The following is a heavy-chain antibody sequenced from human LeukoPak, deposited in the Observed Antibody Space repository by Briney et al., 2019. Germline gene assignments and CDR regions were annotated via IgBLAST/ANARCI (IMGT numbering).Heavy chain of an antibody. J-gene: IGHJ4*02. D-gene: IGHD1-26*01. V-gene: IGHV1-2*02. CDR3: ARAREGGILGALGGRFDY. Sequence: ASVKVSCKASGFSFTGYFMHWVRQAPGQGLEWMGWINPNSGGTNYAQNFQGRVTMTRDTSISTAYMELSGLRSDDTAVYYCARAREGGILGALGGRFDYWGQGTRVTVSS. CDR1: GFSFTGYF. CDR2: INPNSGGT.